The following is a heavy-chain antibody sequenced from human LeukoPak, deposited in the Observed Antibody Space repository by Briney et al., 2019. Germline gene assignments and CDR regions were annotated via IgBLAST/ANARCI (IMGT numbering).Heavy chain of an antibody. Sequence: GGSLRLSCAASGLTFSSYAMSWVRQAPGKGLVWVSRISHDGIISYADFVKGRFTISRDNAKNTLILQMNSLRVEDTAVYYCARDWVYKIDYWGRGTLVTVSS. V-gene: IGHV3-74*01. J-gene: IGHJ4*02. D-gene: IGHD5-24*01. CDR2: ISHDGII. CDR1: GLTFSSYA. CDR3: ARDWVYKIDY.